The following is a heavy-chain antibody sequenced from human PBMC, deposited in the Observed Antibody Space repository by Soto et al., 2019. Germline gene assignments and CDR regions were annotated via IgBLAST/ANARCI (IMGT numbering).Heavy chain of an antibody. CDR2: IKSKTDGGTT. CDR3: TTAGLGVFGVVIMNYYYYGMDV. CDR1: GLTFNNAY. J-gene: IGHJ6*02. D-gene: IGHD3-3*01. Sequence: GGSLRLSCAASGLTFNNAYMSWVRQAPGKGLEWVGRIKSKTDGGTTDYAAPVKGRFTISRDDSKNTLYLQMDSLKTEDTAVYYCTTAGLGVFGVVIMNYYYYGMDVWGQGTTVTVSS. V-gene: IGHV3-15*01.